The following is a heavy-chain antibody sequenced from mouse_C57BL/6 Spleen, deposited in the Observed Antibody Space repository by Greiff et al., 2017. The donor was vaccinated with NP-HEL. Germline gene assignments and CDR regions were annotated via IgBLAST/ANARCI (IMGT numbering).Heavy chain of an antibody. CDR1: CYAFSSSW. D-gene: IGHD2-4*01. V-gene: IGHV1-82*01. J-gene: IGHJ3*01. CDR3: ARPIYDYDLAY. CDR2: IYPGDGDT. Sequence: VQLQQSGPELVKPGASVKISCKASCYAFSSSWMNWVKQRPGKGLEWIGRIYPGDGDTNYNGKFKGKATLTADKSSSTAYMQLSSLTSEDSAVYFCARPIYDYDLAYWGQGTLVTVSA.